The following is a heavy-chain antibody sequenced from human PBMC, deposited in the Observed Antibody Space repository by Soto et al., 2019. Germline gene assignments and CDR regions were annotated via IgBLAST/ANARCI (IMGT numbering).Heavy chain of an antibody. CDR2: INGGGGAT. D-gene: IGHD2-21*01. CDR1: GFTFSSYA. J-gene: IGHJ5*02. CDR3: AKSAGRDPKAGYNWLDP. Sequence: EVELLESGGGLVQPGGSLRLSCAASGFTFSSYAMRWVRQAPGKGLEWVSGINGGGGATYYADSVRGRFIISRDNSNDTVYLQVSSVRAEDTAVYYCAKSAGRDPKAGYNWLDPWGQGTVGTVSS. V-gene: IGHV3-23*01.